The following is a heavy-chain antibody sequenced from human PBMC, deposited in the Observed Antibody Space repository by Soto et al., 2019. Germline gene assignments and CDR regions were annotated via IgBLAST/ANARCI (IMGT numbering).Heavy chain of an antibody. CDR1: GGSISSYY. CDR2: IYYSGST. D-gene: IGHD1-26*01. Sequence: PSETLSLTCTVSGGSISSYYWSWIWQPPGKGLEWIGYIYYSGSTNYNPSLRSRASISVDTSKNHLSLKLSSVTAADTAVYYCARYSLGAFDIWGQGNPGHRLL. J-gene: IGHJ4*01. V-gene: IGHV4-59*01. CDR3: ARYSLGAFDI.